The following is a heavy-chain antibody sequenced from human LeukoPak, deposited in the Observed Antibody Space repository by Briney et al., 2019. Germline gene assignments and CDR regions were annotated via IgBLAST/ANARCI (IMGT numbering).Heavy chain of an antibody. Sequence: PSETLSLTCTVSGGSISSGGYYWSWIRQHPGKGLEWIGYIYYSGSTYYNPSLKSRVTISVDTSKNQFSLKLSSVTAADTAVYYCARFPIAAAPVWFDPWGQGTLVTVSS. CDR1: GGSISSGGYY. CDR3: ARFPIAAAPVWFDP. V-gene: IGHV4-31*03. J-gene: IGHJ5*02. D-gene: IGHD6-13*01. CDR2: IYYSGST.